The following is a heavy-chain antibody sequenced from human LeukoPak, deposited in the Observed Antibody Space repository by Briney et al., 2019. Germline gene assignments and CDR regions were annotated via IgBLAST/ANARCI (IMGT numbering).Heavy chain of an antibody. J-gene: IGHJ3*02. V-gene: IGHV4-59*12. D-gene: IGHD3-10*01. Sequence: SETLSLTCTVSGGSISSYYWSWIRQPPGKGLERIGYIYYSGSTNYNPSLKSRVTISLDTSKNQFSLNLSSVTAADTAVYYCARGGVLNAFDIWGQGTMVTVSS. CDR2: IYYSGST. CDR1: GGSISSYY. CDR3: ARGGVLNAFDI.